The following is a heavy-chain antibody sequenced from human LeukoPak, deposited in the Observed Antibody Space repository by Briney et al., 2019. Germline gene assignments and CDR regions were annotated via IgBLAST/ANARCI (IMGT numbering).Heavy chain of an antibody. Sequence: ASVKVSCKTSGYTFATYFMHWVRQAPGQGLEWMGYIKPNIFVTNYAQKFLGRVTMTWDTSISTSSIDLSALTSADTAIYYCARPTYCGSACYFNFDYWGKGTLVTVSS. V-gene: IGHV1-2*02. J-gene: IGHJ4*02. CDR2: IKPNIFVT. D-gene: IGHD2-21*02. CDR3: ARPTYCGSACYFNFDY. CDR1: GYTFATYF.